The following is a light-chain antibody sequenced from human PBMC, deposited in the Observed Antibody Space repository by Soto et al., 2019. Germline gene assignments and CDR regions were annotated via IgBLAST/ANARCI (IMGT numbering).Light chain of an antibody. CDR3: QQYNNWPPWT. CDR1: QSVSSN. CDR2: GAS. V-gene: IGKV3-15*01. Sequence: EIVMTQSPATLSVSPGERATLSCRASQSVSSNLAWYQQKPRQAPRLLIYGASTSATGIPARFSGSGSGTEFTLTISSLQAAEVLVYYCQQYNNWPPWTFGQGIKVEIK. J-gene: IGKJ1*01.